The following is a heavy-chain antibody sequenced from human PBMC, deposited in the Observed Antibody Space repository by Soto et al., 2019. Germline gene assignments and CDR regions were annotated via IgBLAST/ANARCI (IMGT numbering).Heavy chain of an antibody. Sequence: QVLLVQSGAEVKKPGASVKVSCRASGYSITDYYLHWVRQAPGRGLEWMAWIHTHNGLTHYAQNFQGRVTLTRETSTNTVYIEMTRLKSDDTAGYYCARLALGVTRLDHYFNFWGQGTPVTGAS. J-gene: IGHJ4*02. CDR1: GYSITDYY. D-gene: IGHD2-2*01. V-gene: IGHV1-2*02. CDR2: IHTHNGLT. CDR3: ARLALGVTRLDHYFNF.